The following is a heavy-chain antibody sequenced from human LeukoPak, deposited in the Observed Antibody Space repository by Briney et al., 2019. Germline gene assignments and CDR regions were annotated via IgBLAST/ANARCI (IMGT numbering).Heavy chain of an antibody. CDR3: ARGQKSVGRVLAGTTTYNYYYMDV. J-gene: IGHJ6*03. D-gene: IGHD6-19*01. V-gene: IGHV3-64*01. Sequence: GGSLRLSCAASGFTLSSYAMHWVRQAPGKGLEYVSAISSNGGSTYYANSVKGRFTISRDNSKNTLYLQMGSLRAEDMAVYYCARGQKSVGRVLAGTTTYNYYYMDVWGKGTTVTVSS. CDR2: ISSNGGST. CDR1: GFTLSSYA.